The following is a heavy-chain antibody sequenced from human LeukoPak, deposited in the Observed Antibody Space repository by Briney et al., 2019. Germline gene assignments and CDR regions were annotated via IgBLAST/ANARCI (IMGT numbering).Heavy chain of an antibody. D-gene: IGHD3-10*01. Sequence: PGRSLRLSCAASGFTFSSYAMHWVRQAPGKGLEWVAVISYDGSNKYYADSVKGRFTISRDNSKNTLYLQMNSLRAEDTAVYYCAPGERFGELFSWGQGTLVTVSS. V-gene: IGHV3-30-3*01. CDR3: APGERFGELFS. CDR2: ISYDGSNK. CDR1: GFTFSSYA. J-gene: IGHJ4*02.